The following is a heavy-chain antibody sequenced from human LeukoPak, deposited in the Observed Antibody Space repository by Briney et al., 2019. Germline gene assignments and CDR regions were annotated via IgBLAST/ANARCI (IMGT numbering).Heavy chain of an antibody. CDR2: IDDPTTV. CDR3: AKDAISGNARYDSFDV. V-gene: IGHV3-23*01. J-gene: IGHJ3*01. CDR1: GFKFNLYA. D-gene: IGHD1-14*01. Sequence: GGSLRLSCATSGFKFNLYAMIWVRQAPGKGLEWVSTIDDPTTVYYADSVRGRFTISRDNSKSTLFLQLNSLRSDDTALYFCAKDAISGNARYDSFDVWGQGTMVIVSS.